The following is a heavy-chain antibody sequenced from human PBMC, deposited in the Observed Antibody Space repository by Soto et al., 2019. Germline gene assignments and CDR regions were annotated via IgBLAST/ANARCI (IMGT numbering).Heavy chain of an antibody. CDR2: IYYSGSA. Sequence: SETRSLTCTVSGGSISSGANYWSWVRQGPGKGLEWIGNIYYSGSAYYNPSLKSRLTMSVDTSKNSFSLKLTSVTAADMAVYYCAKASGRSWYNWFDPWGQGTLVTVSS. D-gene: IGHD6-13*01. CDR3: AKASGRSWYNWFDP. J-gene: IGHJ5*02. V-gene: IGHV4-31*03. CDR1: GGSISSGANY.